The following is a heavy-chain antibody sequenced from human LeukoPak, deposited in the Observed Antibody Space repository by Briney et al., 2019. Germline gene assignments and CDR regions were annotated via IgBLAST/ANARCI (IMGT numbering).Heavy chain of an antibody. CDR1: GYSISSGYY. CDR3: ATSSGWYRWYFDL. V-gene: IGHV4-38-2*02. CDR2: IYHSGST. Sequence: PSETLSLTCTVSGYSISSGYYWGWIRQPPGKGLEWIGSIYHSGSTYYNPSLKSRVTISVDTSKNQFSLKLSSVTAADTAVYYCATSSGWYRWYFDLWGRGTLVTVSS. J-gene: IGHJ2*01. D-gene: IGHD6-19*01.